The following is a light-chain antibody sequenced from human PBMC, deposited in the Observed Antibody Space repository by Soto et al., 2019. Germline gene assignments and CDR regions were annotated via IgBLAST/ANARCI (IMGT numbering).Light chain of an antibody. CDR1: SSNSGAGYD. CDR3: QSYDSSLSGVV. Sequence: QSVLTQPPSVSGAPGQRVTISCTGSSSNSGAGYDVHWYQQLPGTAPKLLIYGNSNRPSGVPDRFSGSKSGTSASLAITGLQAGDEADYYCQSYDSSLSGVVFGGGTKLTVL. J-gene: IGLJ2*01. V-gene: IGLV1-40*01. CDR2: GNS.